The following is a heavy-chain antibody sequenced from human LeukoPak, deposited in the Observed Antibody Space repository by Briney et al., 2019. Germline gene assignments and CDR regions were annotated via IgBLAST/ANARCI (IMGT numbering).Heavy chain of an antibody. CDR3: ATNHLRVGVYHYGMDV. J-gene: IGHJ6*02. Sequence: GGSLRLSCAASGFTVSSNYMNWDRQAPGKGLEWVSIIYSGGTIYYADTVKGRFTISRDNSKNTLYLQMSRLRAEDTAVYYCATNHLRVGVYHYGMDVWGQGTTVTVSS. D-gene: IGHD1-26*01. V-gene: IGHV3-53*01. CDR1: GFTVSSNY. CDR2: IYSGGTI.